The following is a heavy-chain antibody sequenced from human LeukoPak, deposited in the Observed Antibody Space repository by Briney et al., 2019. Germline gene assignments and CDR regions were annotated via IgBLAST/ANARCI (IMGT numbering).Heavy chain of an antibody. V-gene: IGHV3-66*04. D-gene: IGHD3-3*01. CDR1: GFTVSSNY. CDR2: IYSGGST. J-gene: IGHJ6*02. Sequence: PGGSLRLSCAASGFTVSSNYMSWVRQAPGKGLEWVSVIYSGGSTYYADSVKGRFTISRDNSKNTLYLQMNSLRAEDTAVYYCARHTDFWSGYSYYYGMDVWGQGTTVTVSS. CDR3: ARHTDFWSGYSYYYGMDV.